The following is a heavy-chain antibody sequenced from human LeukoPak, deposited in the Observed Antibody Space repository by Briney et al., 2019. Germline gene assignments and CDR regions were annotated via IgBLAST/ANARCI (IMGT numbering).Heavy chain of an antibody. Sequence: PSETLSLTCTVSGGSVSSGSYYWSWIRQPPGKGLEWIGYIYYSGSTNYNPSLKSRVTISVDTSKNQFSLKLSSVTAADTAVYYCARADYYDSSGYNSLTPYYFDYWGQGTLVTVSS. V-gene: IGHV4-61*01. CDR1: GGSVSSGSYY. D-gene: IGHD3-22*01. CDR2: IYYSGST. J-gene: IGHJ4*02. CDR3: ARADYYDSSGYNSLTPYYFDY.